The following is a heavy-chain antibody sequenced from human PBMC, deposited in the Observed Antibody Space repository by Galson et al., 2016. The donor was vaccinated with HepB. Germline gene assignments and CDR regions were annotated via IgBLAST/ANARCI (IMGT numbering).Heavy chain of an antibody. V-gene: IGHV3-33*03. CDR3: ARTALKWLPYHYGMDV. CDR2: IGYDGRNE. D-gene: IGHD5-24*01. Sequence: SLRLSCAASGFVFSNYALHWVRQAPGKGLEWVAVIGYDGRNEHYGDSVKGRFTISRDNAKNSLYLQMNSLRGEDTALYYCARTALKWLPYHYGMDVWGQGTTVTVAS. J-gene: IGHJ6*02. CDR1: GFVFSNYA.